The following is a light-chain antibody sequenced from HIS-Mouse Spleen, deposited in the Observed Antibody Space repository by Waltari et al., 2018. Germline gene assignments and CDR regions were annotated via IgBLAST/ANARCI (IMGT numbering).Light chain of an antibody. CDR3: AAWDDSLNGVV. CDR1: TPNIGSNT. J-gene: IGLJ2*01. CDR2: SNN. V-gene: IGLV1-44*01. Sequence: QSVLTQPPSASGTPGQRVTSSCSGRTPNIGSNTVTWYQQPPGTAPKLLIYSNNQRPAGVPDRFSGSKSGTSASLAISGLQSEDEADYYCAAWDDSLNGVVFGGGTKLTVL.